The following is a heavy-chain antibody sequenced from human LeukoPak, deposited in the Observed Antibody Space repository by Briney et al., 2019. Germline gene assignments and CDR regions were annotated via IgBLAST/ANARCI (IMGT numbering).Heavy chain of an antibody. CDR3: ARGPVGGTTYNDGDAFDI. J-gene: IGHJ3*02. V-gene: IGHV4-59*01. D-gene: IGHD1-7*01. CDR2: IYYSGST. CDR1: DDSITMYY. Sequence: PSETLSLTCSVSDDSITMYYWTWIRQPPGKGLEWIGYIYYSGSTNYNPSLKSRVTISVDTSKNQFSLKLSSVTAADTAVYYCARGPVGGTTYNDGDAFDIWGQGTMVTVSS.